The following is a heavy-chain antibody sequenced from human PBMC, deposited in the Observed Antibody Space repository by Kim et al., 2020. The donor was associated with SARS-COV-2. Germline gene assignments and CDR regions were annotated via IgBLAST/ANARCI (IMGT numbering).Heavy chain of an antibody. CDR1: EFTFSNYG. CDR2: ISSSGGTT. J-gene: IGHJ4*02. CDR3: ARTIARAFDY. Sequence: GGSLRLSCAASEFTFSNYGMSWVREAPGKGLEWVSSISSSGGTTYYAGSVKGRFTISRDNPKNTLYLQMNSLRAEDTAVYYCARTIARAFDYWGQLTLVTVSS. V-gene: IGHV3-23*01. D-gene: IGHD6-13*01.